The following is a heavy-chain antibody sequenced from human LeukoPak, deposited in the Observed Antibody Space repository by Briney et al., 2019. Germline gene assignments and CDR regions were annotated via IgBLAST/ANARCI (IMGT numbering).Heavy chain of an antibody. CDR3: ARHVHPTYYYDSSGYYIDY. CDR1: GGSISSGGYS. CDR2: IYHSGST. J-gene: IGHJ4*02. D-gene: IGHD3-22*01. Sequence: SQNLSLTCAVSGGSISSGGYSWSWIRQPPGKGLEWIGYIYHSGSTYYNPSLKSRVTISVDRSKNQFSLKLSSVTAADTAVYYCARHVHPTYYYDSSGYYIDYWGQGTLVTVSS. V-gene: IGHV4-30-2*01.